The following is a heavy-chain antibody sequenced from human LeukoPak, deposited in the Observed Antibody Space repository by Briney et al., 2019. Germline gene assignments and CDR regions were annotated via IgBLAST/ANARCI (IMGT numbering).Heavy chain of an antibody. CDR3: AKYPSYNTRMFDY. J-gene: IGHJ4*02. V-gene: IGHV3-23*01. CDR1: GFSFDTYA. D-gene: IGHD1-14*01. CDR2: ISNRGENT. Sequence: GGSLRLSCAASGFSFDTYAMSWVRQTPGKGLEWVAVISNRGENTYYADSVKGRLTISRDNSKNTLYLQMNRLRADDSAIYYCAKYPSYNTRMFDYWGQGTLVTVSS.